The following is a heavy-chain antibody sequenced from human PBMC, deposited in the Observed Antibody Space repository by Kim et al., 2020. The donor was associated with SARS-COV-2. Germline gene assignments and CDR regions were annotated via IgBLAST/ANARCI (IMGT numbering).Heavy chain of an antibody. CDR3: ARDSYDSSGYYYSGD. CDR2: ISSSSSYT. Sequence: GGSLRLSCAASGFTFSDYYMSWIRQAPGKGLEWVSYISSSSSYTNYADSVKGRFTISRDNAKNSLYLQMNSLRAEDTAVYYCARDSYDSSGYYYSGDWGQGTLVTVSS. CDR1: GFTFSDYY. J-gene: IGHJ4*02. D-gene: IGHD3-22*01. V-gene: IGHV3-11*05.